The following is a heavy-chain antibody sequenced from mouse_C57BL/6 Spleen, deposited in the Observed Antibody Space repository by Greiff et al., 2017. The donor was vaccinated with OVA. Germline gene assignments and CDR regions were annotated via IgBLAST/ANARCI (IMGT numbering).Heavy chain of an antibody. J-gene: IGHJ4*01. Sequence: QVQLQQPGAELVRPGTSVKLSCKASGYTFTSYWMHWVKQRPGQGLEWIGVIDPSDSYTNYNQKFKGKATLTVDTSSSTAYMQLSSLTSEDSAVYYCARGYYGSSYDYAMDYWGQGTSVTVSS. CDR3: ARGYYGSSYDYAMDY. D-gene: IGHD1-1*01. CDR2: IDPSDSYT. CDR1: GYTFTSYW. V-gene: IGHV1-59*01.